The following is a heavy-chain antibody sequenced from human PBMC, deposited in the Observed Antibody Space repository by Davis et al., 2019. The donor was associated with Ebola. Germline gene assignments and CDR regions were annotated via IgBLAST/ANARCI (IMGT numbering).Heavy chain of an antibody. CDR3: AHAVYTYYYPNNGTFDY. CDR2: IYWDDDK. J-gene: IGHJ4*02. CDR1: GFSLGTSEVG. Sequence: SGPTLVKPTQTLTLICTFSGFSLGTSEVGVGWIRQPPGKALEWLAVIYWDDDKRYSPSLKSRLTITKDTSKNQVVLSMTSMDSVDTATYYCAHAVYTYYYPNNGTFDYWGQGTLVTVSS. V-gene: IGHV2-5*02. D-gene: IGHD3-10*01.